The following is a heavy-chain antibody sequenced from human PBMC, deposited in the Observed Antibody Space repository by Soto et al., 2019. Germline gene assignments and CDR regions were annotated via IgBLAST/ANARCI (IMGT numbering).Heavy chain of an antibody. CDR1: GGSISSYY. J-gene: IGHJ4*02. Sequence: SETLSHTCTVSGGSISSYYGSWVRQPPGKGLEWIGYIYYSGSTNYNPSLKSRVTISVDTSKNQFSLKLSSVTAADTAVYYCARIASEGGYYFDYWGQGTLVTVS. CDR2: IYYSGST. CDR3: ARIASEGGYYFDY. D-gene: IGHD5-12*01. V-gene: IGHV4-59*01.